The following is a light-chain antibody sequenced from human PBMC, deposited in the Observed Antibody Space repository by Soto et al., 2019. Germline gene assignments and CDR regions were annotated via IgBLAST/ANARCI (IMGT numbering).Light chain of an antibody. CDR1: QAIGIY. CDR2: AAS. V-gene: IGKV1-27*01. CDR3: QKYSGAPPT. J-gene: IGKJ1*01. Sequence: DIQMTQSPSSLSTSVGDRVTITCRASQAIGIYLAWYQQKPGKVPKLLIYAASTLQSGVPSRFTGSGSRTDFTLPTNSLQPEDVATYYCQKYSGAPPTFGQGNKVEIK.